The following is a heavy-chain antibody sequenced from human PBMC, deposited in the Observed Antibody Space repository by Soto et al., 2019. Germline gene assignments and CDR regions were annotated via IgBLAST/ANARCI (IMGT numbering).Heavy chain of an antibody. CDR1: GFTFSTYN. J-gene: IGHJ4*02. CDR3: VREWEFYYDY. D-gene: IGHD1-26*01. V-gene: IGHV3-48*04. CDR2: LTRSGFTK. Sequence: EVQLVESGGALVPPGGSLRLSCAASGFTFSTYNMNCVRQAPGKGLEWVSFLTRSGFTKYYANSVKGRFSISRENARNSLDLQMNRLRADDTAVYFGVREWEFYYDYWGQGTLVTVSS.